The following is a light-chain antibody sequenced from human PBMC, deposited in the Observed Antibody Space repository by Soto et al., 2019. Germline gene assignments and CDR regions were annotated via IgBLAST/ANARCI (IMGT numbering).Light chain of an antibody. CDR3: QQYYSTPLT. CDR2: WAS. CDR1: QNVLYSSNNKNY. J-gene: IGKJ4*01. V-gene: IGKV4-1*01. Sequence: DIVMTQSPDSLAVSPGERATINCKSSQNVLYSSNNKNYLAWYQQKPGQPPKLLIYWASTRESGVSNRFSGSGSGTDFTLTISGLQAEDVAVYYCQQYYSTPLTFGGGTQVEIK.